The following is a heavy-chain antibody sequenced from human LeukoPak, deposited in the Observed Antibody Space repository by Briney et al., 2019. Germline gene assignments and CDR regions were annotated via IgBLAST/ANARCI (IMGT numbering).Heavy chain of an antibody. CDR1: GDSICTSNSY. CDR3: ATQILLCHYY. CDR2: IYYSGNT. V-gene: IGHV4-39*01. Sequence: SETLSLTCAVSGDSICTSNSYWGWIRRPPGKGLELVGSIYYSGNTYYNPSLKSRVSISVDTSKNQFSLKLRSVTAADTAGYYCATQILLCHYYWGQGTLVTVSS. J-gene: IGHJ4*02. D-gene: IGHD2/OR15-2a*01.